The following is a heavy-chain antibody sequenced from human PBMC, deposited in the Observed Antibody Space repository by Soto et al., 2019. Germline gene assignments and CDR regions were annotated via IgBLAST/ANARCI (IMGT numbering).Heavy chain of an antibody. CDR1: GGSISSSRYS. D-gene: IGHD2-15*01. J-gene: IGHJ5*02. CDR2: AYYSGST. Sequence: QLQLQESGPGLVKPSETLSLACTVSGGSISSSRYSWGWIRQPPGKRLEWIGSAYYSGSTYYNPSLKSRATMSVDTSMTQFSLKLSSLTAADTAVYYCATRQGGSYNWFDPWGQGTLVTVSS. V-gene: IGHV4-39*01. CDR3: ATRQGGSYNWFDP.